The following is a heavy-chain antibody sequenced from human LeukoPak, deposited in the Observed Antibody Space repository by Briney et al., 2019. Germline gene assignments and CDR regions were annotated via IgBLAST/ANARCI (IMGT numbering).Heavy chain of an antibody. CDR2: INAGNGNT. CDR1: GYTFTSYG. D-gene: IGHD4-17*01. J-gene: IGHJ6*02. CDR3: ASSNHVDYGDYEGYYYGMDV. Sequence: GASVKASCKASGYTFTSYGISWVRQAPGQRLEWMGWINAGNGNTKYSQKFQGRVTITRDTSASTAYMELSSLRSEDTAVYYCASSNHVDYGDYEGYYYGMDVWGQGTTVTVSS. V-gene: IGHV1-3*01.